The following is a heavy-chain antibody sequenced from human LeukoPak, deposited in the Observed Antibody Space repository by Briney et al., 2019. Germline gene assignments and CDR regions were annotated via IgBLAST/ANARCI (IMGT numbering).Heavy chain of an antibody. CDR2: INPNSGGT. V-gene: IGHV1-2*02. CDR3: ARASTIFGVVFDY. D-gene: IGHD3-3*01. CDR1: GYTFTGYY. J-gene: IGHJ4*02. Sequence: GASVTVSCKASGYTFTGYYMHWVRQAPGQGLEWMGWINPNSGGTNYAQKFQGRVTMTRDTSISTAYMELSRLRSDDTAVYYCARASTIFGVVFDYWGQGTLVTVSS.